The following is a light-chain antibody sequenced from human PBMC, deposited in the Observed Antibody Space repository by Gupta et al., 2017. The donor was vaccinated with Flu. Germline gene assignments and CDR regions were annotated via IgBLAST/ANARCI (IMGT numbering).Light chain of an antibody. CDR1: QRVNNY. V-gene: IGKV1-39*01. J-gene: IGKJ2*02. CDR3: LQVHSTPCT. CDR2: AGS. Sequence: PSSVYASVRDRVSSTCLASQRVNNYLYWYQQKPGKAPDLLIYAGSSGKSGVPSRFSGSGSGTDLTLSISRLQPEDFANYSCLQVHSTPCTFGQGTKMEIK.